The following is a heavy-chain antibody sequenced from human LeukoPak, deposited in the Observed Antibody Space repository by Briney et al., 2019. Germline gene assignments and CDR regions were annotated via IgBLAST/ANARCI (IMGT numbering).Heavy chain of an antibody. D-gene: IGHD4-17*01. Sequence: GGSLRLSCAAPGFTFSSYAMSWVRQAPGKGLEWVSAISGSGGSTYYADSVKGRFTISRDNSKNTLYLQMNSLRAEDTAVYYCARMTTVTSSWFDPWGQGTLVTVSS. V-gene: IGHV3-23*01. CDR2: ISGSGGST. CDR3: ARMTTVTSSWFDP. J-gene: IGHJ5*02. CDR1: GFTFSSYA.